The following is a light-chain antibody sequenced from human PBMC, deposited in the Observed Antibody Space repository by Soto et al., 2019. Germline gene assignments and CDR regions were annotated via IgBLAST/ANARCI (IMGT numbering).Light chain of an antibody. CDR3: QQYGSSPT. CDR1: QSVSRN. CDR2: DAS. V-gene: IGKV3-20*01. Sequence: EIVMTQSPATLSVSPGERATLSCRASQSVSRNLAWYQQKPGQPPRLLIYDASTRATGVPDRFSGSGSGTDFTLTISRLEPEDFAVYYCQQYGSSPTFGQGTKVDIK. J-gene: IGKJ1*01.